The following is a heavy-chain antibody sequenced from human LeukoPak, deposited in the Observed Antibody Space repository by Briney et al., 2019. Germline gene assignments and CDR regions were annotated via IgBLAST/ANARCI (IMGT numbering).Heavy chain of an antibody. CDR2: IKQDGGET. V-gene: IGHV3-7*01. J-gene: IGHJ4*02. Sequence: GGSLRLSCAASGFTFTYYWMGWVRQAPGKGLEWVANIKQDGGETFYVDSVKGRFTVSKDNAKNSLYLQMNSLRAEDTAVYYCARDGGRNFDYWGQGTLVTVSS. CDR1: GFTFTYYW. CDR3: ARDGGRNFDY.